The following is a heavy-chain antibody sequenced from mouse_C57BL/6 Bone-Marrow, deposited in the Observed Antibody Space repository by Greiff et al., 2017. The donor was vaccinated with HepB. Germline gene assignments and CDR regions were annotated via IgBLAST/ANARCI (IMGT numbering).Heavy chain of an antibody. CDR1: GYTFTSYW. V-gene: IGHV1-50*01. CDR3: ARLQAWFAY. Sequence: QVQLQQSGAELVKPGASVKLSCKASGYTFTSYWMQWVKQRPGQGLEWIGEIDPSDSYTNYNQKFKGKATLTVDTSSSTAYMQLSSLTSEDSAVYYCARLQAWFAYWGQGTLVTVSA. J-gene: IGHJ3*01. CDR2: IDPSDSYT.